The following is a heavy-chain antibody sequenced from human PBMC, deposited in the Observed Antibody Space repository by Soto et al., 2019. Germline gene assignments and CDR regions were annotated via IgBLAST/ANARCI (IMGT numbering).Heavy chain of an antibody. Sequence: GGSLRLSCAASGFTFDDYAMHWVRQAPGKGLEWVSGINWNSDTIGYADSVKGRFTVSRDNAKGSLLLQMSSLRAEDTAVYFCAMSNSNDLYYHFESWGQGTPVTVS. CDR2: INWNSDTI. D-gene: IGHD3-22*01. CDR1: GFTFDDYA. J-gene: IGHJ4*02. V-gene: IGHV3-9*01. CDR3: AMSNSNDLYYHFES.